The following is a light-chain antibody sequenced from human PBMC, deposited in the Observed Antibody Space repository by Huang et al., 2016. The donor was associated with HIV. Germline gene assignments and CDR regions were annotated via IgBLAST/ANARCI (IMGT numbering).Light chain of an antibody. V-gene: IGKV1-39*01. CDR3: QQSYNAPRT. CDR1: ENIRKY. CDR2: AAS. J-gene: IGKJ1*01. Sequence: DIQMTQSPSSLSAFVGDKVTITCRASENIRKYLNWYQQKPGKAPNLLLYAASSLQSWVPSRCSGSGTGTDVNLTINSLQPEDYATYFCQQSYNAPRTFGQGTKVEIK.